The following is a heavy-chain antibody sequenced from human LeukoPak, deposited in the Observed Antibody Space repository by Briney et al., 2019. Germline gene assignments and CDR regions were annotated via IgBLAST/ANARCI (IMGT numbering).Heavy chain of an antibody. CDR3: ARGPGIAAAASYAFDL. D-gene: IGHD6-13*01. J-gene: IGHJ2*01. CDR2: ISSSSSYI. V-gene: IGHV3-21*01. Sequence: GGSLRLSCSASGFTFSSYSMNWVRQAPGKGLEWVSSISSSSSYIYYADSVKGRFTISRDNAKNSLYLQMNSPRAEDTAVYYCARGPGIAAAASYAFDLWGRGTLVTVSS. CDR1: GFTFSSYS.